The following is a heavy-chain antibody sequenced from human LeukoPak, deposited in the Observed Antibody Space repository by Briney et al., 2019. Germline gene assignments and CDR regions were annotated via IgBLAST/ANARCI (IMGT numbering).Heavy chain of an antibody. J-gene: IGHJ4*02. CDR3: ARDRGYFDN. Sequence: PGGSLTLSCAASGFTFSSYEMNWVRQAPGKGLEWVSYISSSGSTIYYADSVKGRFTISRDNVQNSLYLQMNSLRAEDTAMYYCARDRGYFDNWGQGTLVTVFS. CDR2: ISSSGSTI. V-gene: IGHV3-48*03. CDR1: GFTFSSYE.